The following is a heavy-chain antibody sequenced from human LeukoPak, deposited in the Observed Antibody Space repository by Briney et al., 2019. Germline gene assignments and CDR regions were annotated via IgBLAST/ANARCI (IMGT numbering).Heavy chain of an antibody. J-gene: IGHJ4*02. CDR1: GFTFSSYG. CDR3: AKQYCSGGSCYSGDYFDY. V-gene: IGHV3-23*01. D-gene: IGHD2-15*01. CDR2: ISGSGGST. Sequence: SGGSLRLSCAASGFTFSSYGMSWVRQAPGKGLEWVSAISGSGGSTYYADSVKGRFTISRDNSKNTLYLQMNSLRAEDTAVYYCAKQYCSGGSCYSGDYFDYWGQGTLVTVSS.